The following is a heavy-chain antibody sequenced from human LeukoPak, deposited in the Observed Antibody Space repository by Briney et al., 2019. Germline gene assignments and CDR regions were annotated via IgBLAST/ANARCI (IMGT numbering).Heavy chain of an antibody. CDR1: GGSFSGYY. CDR3: ARGPRYYDILTGFHPYYYYGMDV. V-gene: IGHV4-34*01. CDR2: INHSGST. Sequence: SETLSLTSAVHGGSFSGYYWSSIRQPPRKGLEWIWEINHSGSTNYNPYLKSRVTISVDTSKNQFSLKLSSVTAADTAVYYCARGPRYYDILTGFHPYYYYGMDVWGQGTTVTVSS. J-gene: IGHJ6*02. D-gene: IGHD3-9*01.